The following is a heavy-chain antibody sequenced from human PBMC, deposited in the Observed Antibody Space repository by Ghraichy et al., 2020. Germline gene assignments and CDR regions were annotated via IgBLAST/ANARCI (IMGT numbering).Heavy chain of an antibody. CDR2: IYYSGST. CDR3: ASATKWEPLAFDY. Sequence: SETLSLTCTVSGGSISSYYWSWIRQPPGKGLEWIGYIYYSGSTNYNPSLKSRVTISVDTSKNQFSLKLSSVTAADTAVYYCASATKWEPLAFDYWGQGTLVTVSS. J-gene: IGHJ4*02. CDR1: GGSISSYY. D-gene: IGHD1-26*01. V-gene: IGHV4-59*01.